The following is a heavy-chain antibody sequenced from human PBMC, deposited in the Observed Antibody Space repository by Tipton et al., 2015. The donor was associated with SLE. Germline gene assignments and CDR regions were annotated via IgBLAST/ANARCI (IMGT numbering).Heavy chain of an antibody. CDR2: IKEDGSEK. CDR3: ARGGAARTVDY. J-gene: IGHJ4*02. D-gene: IGHD6-6*01. Sequence: GSLRLSCAASGFTFSSYWMSWFRQAPGRGLEWVANIKEDGSEKHYVDSVKGRFTISRDNAKNSLYLQMNSLRAEDTAVYYCARGGAARTVDYWGQGTLVTVSS. CDR1: GFTFSSYW. V-gene: IGHV3-7*03.